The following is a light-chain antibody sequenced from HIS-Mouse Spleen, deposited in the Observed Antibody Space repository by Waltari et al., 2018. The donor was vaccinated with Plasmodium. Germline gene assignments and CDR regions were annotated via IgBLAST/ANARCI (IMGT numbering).Light chain of an antibody. J-gene: IGLJ2*01. V-gene: IGLV2-8*01. CDR2: GVS. Sequence: QSALTQPPSASGSPGQSVTISCTGTSSDVGGYNYVSWYQQHPGKAPKLMSYGVSKRPSGVPDRFSCSKSGNTASLTVSGLQAEDEADYYCSSYAGSNNLVFGGGTKLTVL. CDR3: SSYAGSNNLV. CDR1: SSDVGGYNY.